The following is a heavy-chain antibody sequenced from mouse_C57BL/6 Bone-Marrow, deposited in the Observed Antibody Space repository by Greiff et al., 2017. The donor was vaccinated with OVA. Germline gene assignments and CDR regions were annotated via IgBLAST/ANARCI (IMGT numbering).Heavy chain of an antibody. CDR1: GYTFTDHT. D-gene: IGHD1-1*01. CDR3: AREGGGSSLAY. J-gene: IGHJ3*01. CDR2: IYPRDGST. V-gene: IGHV1-78*01. Sequence: QVQLQQSDAELVKPGASVKISCKVSGYTFTDHTIHWMKQRPEQGLEWIGYIYPRDGSTKYNEKFKGKATLTADKSSSTAYMELRSLTSEDSAVDFCAREGGGSSLAYWGQGTLVTVSA.